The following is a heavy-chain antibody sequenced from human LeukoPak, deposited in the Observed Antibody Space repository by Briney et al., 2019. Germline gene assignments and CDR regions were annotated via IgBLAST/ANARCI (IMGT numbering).Heavy chain of an antibody. CDR3: ARIAVSGLWYFDL. Sequence: GGSLRLSCAASGFTVSSYSMNWVRQAPGKGLEWVSYISSSSSTIYYADSVKGRFTISRDDAKNSLYLQMNSLRAEDTAVYYCARIAVSGLWYFDLWGRGTLVTVSS. J-gene: IGHJ2*01. CDR2: ISSSSSTI. D-gene: IGHD6-19*01. V-gene: IGHV3-48*04. CDR1: GFTVSSYS.